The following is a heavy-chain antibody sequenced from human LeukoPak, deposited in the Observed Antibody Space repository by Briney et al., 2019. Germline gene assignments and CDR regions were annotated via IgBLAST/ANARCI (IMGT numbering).Heavy chain of an antibody. J-gene: IGHJ4*02. V-gene: IGHV3-48*02. CDR1: GFTFSGYS. CDR2: ISYGSATI. D-gene: IGHD1-1*01. CDR3: ASPTAGTYYFDS. Sequence: PGGSLRLSCAASGFTFSGYSMNWVRQAPGKGLEWVSYISYGSATIYYADSVKGRFTISRDNAKNSLYLQMNNLRDKDTAVYYCASPTAGTYYFDSWGQGTLVTVSS.